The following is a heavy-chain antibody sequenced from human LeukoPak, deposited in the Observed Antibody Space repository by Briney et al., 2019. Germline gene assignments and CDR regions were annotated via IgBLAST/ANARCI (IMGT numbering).Heavy chain of an antibody. V-gene: IGHV3-23*01. CDR1: GFTFSSSA. D-gene: IGHD6-19*01. CDR3: AKVFPVAGKD. CDR2: ISNNGGYT. J-gene: IGHJ4*02. Sequence: PGGSLRLSCAASGFTFSSSAMSWVRQAPGKGLEWVSAISNNGGYTYYADSVQGRFTISRDNSKNTLYLQMNSLRAEDTAVYYCAKVFPVAGKDWGQGTLVTVSS.